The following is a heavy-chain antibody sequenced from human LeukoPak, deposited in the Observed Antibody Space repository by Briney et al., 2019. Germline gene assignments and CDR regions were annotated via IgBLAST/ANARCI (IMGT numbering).Heavy chain of an antibody. D-gene: IGHD6-6*01. J-gene: IGHJ4*02. V-gene: IGHV3-66*01. CDR1: GFTVSSNY. Sequence: GGSLRLSCAASGFTVSSNYMSWVRQAPGKGLEWVSVIYSGGSTYYADSVKGRFTISRDNFKNTLYLQMNSLRAEDTAVYYCARDEYRTSSHFDYWGQGTLVTVSS. CDR3: ARDEYRTSSHFDY. CDR2: IYSGGST.